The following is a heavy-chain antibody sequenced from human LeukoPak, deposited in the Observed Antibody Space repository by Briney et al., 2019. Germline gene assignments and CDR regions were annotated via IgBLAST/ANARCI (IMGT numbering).Heavy chain of an antibody. J-gene: IGHJ4*02. CDR1: GGPISSSSYY. CDR2: IDYSGST. V-gene: IGHV4-39*07. CDR3: AREGTGGRALDY. D-gene: IGHD1-1*01. Sequence: SETLSLTCTVSGGPISSSSYYWGWIRQPPGKGLEWIGSIDYSGSTYYNPSLKSRVTIPVDTSKNQFSLKLSSVTAADTAVYYCAREGTGGRALDYWGQGTLVTVSS.